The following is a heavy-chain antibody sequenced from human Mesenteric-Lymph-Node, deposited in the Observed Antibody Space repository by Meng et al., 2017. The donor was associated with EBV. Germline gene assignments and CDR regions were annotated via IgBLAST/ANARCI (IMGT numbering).Heavy chain of an antibody. D-gene: IGHD3-22*01. CDR2: INTKTGNP. Sequence: QVQLVQSGSELMKPGASVKVSCKASGYTFTSYAMNWVRQAPGQGLEWMGWINTKTGNPTYAQGFTGRFVFSLDTSVSTAYLQISSLTAEDTAVYYCARDDSSGYYYAPEDYWGQGTLVTVSS. CDR3: ARDDSSGYYYAPEDY. CDR1: GYTFTSYA. V-gene: IGHV7-4-1*02. J-gene: IGHJ4*02.